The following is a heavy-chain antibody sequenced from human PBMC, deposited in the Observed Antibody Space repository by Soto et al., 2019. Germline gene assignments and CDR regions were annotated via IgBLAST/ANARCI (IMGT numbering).Heavy chain of an antibody. CDR1: GCIVSDYE. J-gene: IGHJ3*01. D-gene: IGHD3-3*01. CDR3: ERALESEFGYDAFDL. V-gene: IGHV3-48*03. CDR2: ISTSGRNI. Sequence: GCLILAWASVGCIVSDYEMNWVRQAPGKGLEWISYISTSGRNISYADSVKGRFSIYRDNTEKSLYLQMNSLRDDDTAVYYCERALESEFGYDAFDLWGQGTMVTV.